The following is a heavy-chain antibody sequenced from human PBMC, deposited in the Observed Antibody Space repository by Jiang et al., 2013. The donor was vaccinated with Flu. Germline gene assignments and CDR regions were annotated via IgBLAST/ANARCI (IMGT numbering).Heavy chain of an antibody. J-gene: IGHJ4*02. CDR3: TTNYGDYFWSSFDF. D-gene: IGHD4-17*01. V-gene: IGHV3-15*07. Sequence: QLLESWGRLRKAVGGSLRLSCEASGFIFDNAWMHWVRQAPGKGLEWVGRIKTKIDGGTADYAAPVKGRFTVSRDDSKSTLYLEMNSLKTEDTAVYYCTTNYGDYFWSSFDFWGQGTLVTVSS. CDR2: IKTKIDGGTA. CDR1: GFIFDNAW.